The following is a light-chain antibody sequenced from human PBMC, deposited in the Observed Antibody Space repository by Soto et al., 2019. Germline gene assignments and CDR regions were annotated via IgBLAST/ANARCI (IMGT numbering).Light chain of an antibody. J-gene: IGLJ1*01. CDR3: QTWGTGIQV. Sequence: QSVLTQSPSASASLGASVKLTCTLSSGHSRYAIAWHQLQPEKGPRYLMKVNSDGSHSKGDGIPDRFSGSSSGAERYLTISGLQSEDEADYYCQTWGTGIQVFGTGTKLTVL. CDR2: VNSDGSH. CDR1: SGHSRYA. V-gene: IGLV4-69*01.